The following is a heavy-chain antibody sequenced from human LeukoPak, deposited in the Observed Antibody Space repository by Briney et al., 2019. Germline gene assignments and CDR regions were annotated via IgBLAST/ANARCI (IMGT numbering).Heavy chain of an antibody. CDR1: GFTFSSYG. J-gene: IGHJ4*02. Sequence: RRGGSLRLSCAASGFTFSSYGMHWVRQAPGKGLEWVSYISSSGSTIYYADSVKGRFTISRDNAKNSLYLQMNSLRAEDTAVFYCARLPAYCSSTSCYVDYWGQGTLVTVSS. D-gene: IGHD2-2*01. CDR3: ARLPAYCSSTSCYVDY. CDR2: ISSSGSTI. V-gene: IGHV3-48*04.